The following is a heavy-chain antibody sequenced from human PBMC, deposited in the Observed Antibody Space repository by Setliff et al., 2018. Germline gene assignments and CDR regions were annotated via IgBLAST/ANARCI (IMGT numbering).Heavy chain of an antibody. CDR3: ASPRRDDLDSPFDAFDM. Sequence: PSETLSLTCGVSGASITSGHYWGWIRQPPGRGLEWIGTIYHRGRTYYNPSLRSRVTMSLDTSKNQFSLRLSSVTAADTAVYYCASPRRDDLDSPFDAFDMWGQGTMVTVSS. J-gene: IGHJ3*02. D-gene: IGHD3-3*01. V-gene: IGHV4-38-2*01. CDR2: IYHRGRT. CDR1: GASITSGHY.